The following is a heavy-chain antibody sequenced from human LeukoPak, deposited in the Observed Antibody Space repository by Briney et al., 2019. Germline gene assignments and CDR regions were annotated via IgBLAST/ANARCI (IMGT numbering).Heavy chain of an antibody. CDR1: GISFSRYS. D-gene: IGHD3-22*01. J-gene: IGHJ4*02. Sequence: GRSLRLSCAASGISFSRYSMHWVRQAPGKGLEWVAVISYDGSNKYYADSVEGRFTISRDSSKKTLYLQMSILRAEDTAVYYCARENWVSSGVVVTTRTTDYFDFWGQGTLVTVSS. CDR2: ISYDGSNK. V-gene: IGHV3-30-3*01. CDR3: ARENWVSSGVVVTTRTTDYFDF.